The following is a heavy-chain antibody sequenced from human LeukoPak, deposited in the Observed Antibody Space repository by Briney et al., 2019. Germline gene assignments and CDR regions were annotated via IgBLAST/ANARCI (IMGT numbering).Heavy chain of an antibody. D-gene: IGHD3-3*01. CDR1: GFTFSSYA. V-gene: IGHV3-23*01. J-gene: IGHJ5*02. CDR3: TIFGVVTNNWLDP. Sequence: PGGSLRLSCAASGFTFSSYAMSWVRQAPGKGLEWVSAISGSGGSTYYADSVKGRFTISRDNSKNTLYLQMNSLRAEDTAVYYCTIFGVVTNNWLDPWGQGTLVTVSS. CDR2: ISGSGGST.